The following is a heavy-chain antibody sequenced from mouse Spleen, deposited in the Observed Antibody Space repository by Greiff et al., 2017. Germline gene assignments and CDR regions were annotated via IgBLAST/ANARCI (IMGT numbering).Heavy chain of an antibody. D-gene: IGHD2-1*01. Sequence: EVQLQQSGAELVKPGASVKLSCTTSGFNIKDYYMHWVKQRTEQGLEWIGRIDPEDAETKYAPKFQDKATMTVDTSSDTAYLQLSSLTSEDTAVYYCARSGNYRFDYWGQGTLVTVSA. V-gene: IGHV14-2*01. CDR3: ARSGNYRFDY. CDR2: IDPEDAET. J-gene: IGHJ3*01. CDR1: GFNIKDYY.